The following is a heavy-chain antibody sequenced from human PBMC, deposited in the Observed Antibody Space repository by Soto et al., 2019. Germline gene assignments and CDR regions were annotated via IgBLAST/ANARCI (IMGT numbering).Heavy chain of an antibody. CDR3: VRGGGGGLFDP. V-gene: IGHV3-11*06. Sequence: PWGSLRLSCSFSGFTVVDSYMSWVRQAPGKGLEWLSYISPGSRYPSYADSVKGRFTISRDNAKRSLYLQMMSLTAEDTAIYYCVRGGGGGLFDPWGQGTMVTVSS. CDR1: GFTVVDSY. D-gene: IGHD2-15*01. CDR2: ISPGSRYP. J-gene: IGHJ5*02.